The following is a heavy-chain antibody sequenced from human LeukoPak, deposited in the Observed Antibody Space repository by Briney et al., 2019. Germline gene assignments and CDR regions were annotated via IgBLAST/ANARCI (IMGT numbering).Heavy chain of an antibody. CDR1: GYSISSGYY. D-gene: IGHD6-13*01. V-gene: IGHV4-38-2*02. CDR2: IDHSGST. J-gene: IGHJ4*02. CDR3: AKGSSSWLLTYYLDY. Sequence: PSETLSLTCTVSGYSISSGYYWGGSRPPPGEGLEWIGSIDHSGSTYYNPSVKSRVTISVDTSKNQFSLKLSSLSAADTAVYYCAKGSSSWLLTYYLDYWGQGTLLTVSS.